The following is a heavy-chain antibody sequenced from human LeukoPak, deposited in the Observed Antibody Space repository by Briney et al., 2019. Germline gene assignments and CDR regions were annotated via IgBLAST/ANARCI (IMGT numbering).Heavy chain of an antibody. CDR3: VRGGRDGTDV. CDR2: VSAYNGNT. CDR1: GFTFTSYG. Sequence: GASVKVSCKASGFTFTSYGFTWVRQAPGQGLEWMGWVSAYNGNTNYAQKFQGRVTMTTATSTTTVYMELRSLSSDDTAVYYCVRGGRDGTDVWGKGTTVTVSS. V-gene: IGHV1-18*04. J-gene: IGHJ6*04. D-gene: IGHD3-16*01.